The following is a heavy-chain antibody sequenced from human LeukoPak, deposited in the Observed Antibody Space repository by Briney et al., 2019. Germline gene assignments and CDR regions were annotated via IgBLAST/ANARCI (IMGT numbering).Heavy chain of an antibody. CDR3: ARDWGYDSSGYYTYNWFDP. Sequence: SETLSLTCTVSGVSISSDGYYWSWVRQPPGKGLEWIGYIHHSGSTYYNTSLKSRVTISVDTSKNQFSLKLSSVTAADTAVYYCARDWGYDSSGYYTYNWFDPWGQGTLVTVSS. D-gene: IGHD3-22*01. J-gene: IGHJ5*02. CDR2: IHHSGST. V-gene: IGHV4-30-2*01. CDR1: GVSISSDGYY.